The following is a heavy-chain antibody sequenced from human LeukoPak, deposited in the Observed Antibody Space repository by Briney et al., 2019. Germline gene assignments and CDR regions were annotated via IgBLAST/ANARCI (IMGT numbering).Heavy chain of an antibody. V-gene: IGHV3-30*03. CDR1: GFTFSSYG. D-gene: IGHD2-15*01. Sequence: QTGGSLKLSCAASGFTFSSYGMHWVRQAPGKGLEWVAVISYDGSNKYYADSVKGRFTISRDNSKNTLYQQMNSLRAEDTAVYYCARDWSSGGSCLDYWGQGTLVTVSS. J-gene: IGHJ4*02. CDR3: ARDWSSGGSCLDY. CDR2: ISYDGSNK.